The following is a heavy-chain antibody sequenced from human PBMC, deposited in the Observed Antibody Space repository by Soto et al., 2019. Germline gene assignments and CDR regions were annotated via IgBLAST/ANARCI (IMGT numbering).Heavy chain of an antibody. CDR3: ASAPGATDAFDI. D-gene: IGHD1-26*01. CDR2: TYYRSKWYN. CDR1: GDSVSSNSAA. V-gene: IGHV6-1*01. Sequence: QSQTLSLTCAISGDSVSSNSAAWNWIRQSPSRGLEWLGRTYYRSKWYNDYAVSVKSRITINPDTSKNQFSLQLNSVTPEDTAGYYCASAPGATDAFDIWGQGTMVTVSS. J-gene: IGHJ3*02.